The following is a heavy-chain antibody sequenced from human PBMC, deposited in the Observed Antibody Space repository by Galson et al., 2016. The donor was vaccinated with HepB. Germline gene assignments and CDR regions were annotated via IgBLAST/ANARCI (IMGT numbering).Heavy chain of an antibody. CDR1: GGSIRSYY. CDR2: IYYSGSA. CDR3: AGDGGYDWFDY. D-gene: IGHD5-12*01. Sequence: LSLTCTVSGGSIRSYYWSWIRQPPGKGLEWIGYIYYSGSANYNPSLKSRVSISVDTSKSQFSLKLTSVTAADTAVYFCAGDGGYDWFDYWGQGTLVTVSS. J-gene: IGHJ4*02. V-gene: IGHV4-59*01.